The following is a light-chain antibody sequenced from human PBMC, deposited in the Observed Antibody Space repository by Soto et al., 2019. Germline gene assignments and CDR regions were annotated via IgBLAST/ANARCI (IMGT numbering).Light chain of an antibody. Sequence: QSVLTQPASVSGSPGQSIPISCTGTSSDVGAYNYVSWYQQHPGKAPKLMIYDVSNRPSGVSSRFSGSKSGNTASLTFSGLQAEDEADYYCSSYTTSSIYVFGTGTKVTVL. J-gene: IGLJ1*01. CDR3: SSYTTSSIYV. CDR1: SSDVGAYNY. CDR2: DVS. V-gene: IGLV2-14*01.